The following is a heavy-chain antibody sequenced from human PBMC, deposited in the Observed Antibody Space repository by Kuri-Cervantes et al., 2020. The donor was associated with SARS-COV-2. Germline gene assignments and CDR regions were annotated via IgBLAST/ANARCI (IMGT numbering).Heavy chain of an antibody. CDR3: ARDLGEGPTGY. D-gene: IGHD3-16*01. Sequence: GGSLRLSCAASGFTVSSNYMSWVRQAPGKGLEWVSVIYSGGSTYYADSVKGRFTISSDSSKNTLYLQMNSLRAEDTAVYYCARDLGEGPTGYWGQGTLVTVSS. CDR1: GFTVSSNY. J-gene: IGHJ4*02. V-gene: IGHV3-66*01. CDR2: IYSGGST.